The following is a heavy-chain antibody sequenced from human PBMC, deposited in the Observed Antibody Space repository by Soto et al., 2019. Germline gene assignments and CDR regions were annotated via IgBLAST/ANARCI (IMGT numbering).Heavy chain of an antibody. V-gene: IGHV3-48*02. CDR2: ISSSGATI. CDR1: GFTFSSYS. Sequence: EVQLVESGGGLVQPGGSLRLSCAASGFTFSSYSMTWVRQAPGKGLEWVSYISSSGATIYYADSVMGRFTISRDQAKNLLYVHMNGMREEDTASYYCARSVVVPGGDYYCLYGGLGTLVTVSS. CDR3: ARSVVVPGGDYYCLY. J-gene: IGHJ4*02. D-gene: IGHD2-2*01.